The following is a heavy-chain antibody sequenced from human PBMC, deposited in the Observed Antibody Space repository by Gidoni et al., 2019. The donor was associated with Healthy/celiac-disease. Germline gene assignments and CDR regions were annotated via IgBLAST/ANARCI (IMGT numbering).Heavy chain of an antibody. D-gene: IGHD3-22*01. CDR1: GVPCSSYA. CDR2: ISSNGGST. J-gene: IGHJ4*02. V-gene: IGHV3-64D*06. CDR3: VRGDSSGYYYVDY. Sequence: EVALVATGGGLVQPGGSLRLPCSACGVPCSSYATHWFRQAPGKGLEYIAAISSNGGSTYYADSVKGRFTISRDNSKNTLYLQMSSLRAEDTAVYYCVRGDSSGYYYVDYWGQGTLVTVSS.